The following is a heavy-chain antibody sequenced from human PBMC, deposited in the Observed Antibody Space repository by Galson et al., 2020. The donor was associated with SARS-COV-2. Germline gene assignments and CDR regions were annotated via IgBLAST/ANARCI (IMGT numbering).Heavy chain of an antibody. J-gene: IGHJ1*01. D-gene: IGHD6-19*01. CDR3: AKLEQWLVPGGYEYFQH. CDR2: LSGTGGRT. V-gene: IGHV3-23*01. CDR1: GFTITSYA. Sequence: GGSLRLSCAASGFTITSYAMSWVRQAPAKGLEWVSLLSGTGGRTYYADSVKGRFTIPRDNSQNTVYLQMNSLRAEDMAVYYCAKLEQWLVPGGYEYFQHWGQGTLVTVSS.